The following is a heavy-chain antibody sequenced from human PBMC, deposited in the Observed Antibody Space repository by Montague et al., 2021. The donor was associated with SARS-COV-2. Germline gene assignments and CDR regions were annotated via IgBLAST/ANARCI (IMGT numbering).Heavy chain of an antibody. J-gene: IGHJ4*02. CDR1: GDSVSSNSVS. V-gene: IGHV6-1*01. CDR2: TYYRSKWSN. D-gene: IGHD6-13*01. CDR3: ARGRLVGDSSSWYYFDY. Sequence: CAISGDSVSSNSVSWNWIRQSPSRGLEWLGRTYYRSKWSNEYALSVKSRITITPDTSKNQLSLQLTSVTAADTAVYYCARGRLVGDSSSWYYFDYWGQGTLVAVSS.